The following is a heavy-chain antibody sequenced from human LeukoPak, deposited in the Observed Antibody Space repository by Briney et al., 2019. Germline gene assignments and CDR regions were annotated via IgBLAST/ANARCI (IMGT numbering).Heavy chain of an antibody. CDR2: ISWNSGSI. J-gene: IGHJ3*02. V-gene: IGHV3-9*03. CDR1: GFTFDDYA. D-gene: IGHD3-3*01. Sequence: PGGSLRLSCAASGFTFDDYAMHWVRQAPGKGLEWVSGISWNSGSIGYAYSVKGRFTISRDNAKNSLYLQMNSLRAEDMALYYCAKESGYYAFDIWGQGTMVTVSS. CDR3: AKESGYYAFDI.